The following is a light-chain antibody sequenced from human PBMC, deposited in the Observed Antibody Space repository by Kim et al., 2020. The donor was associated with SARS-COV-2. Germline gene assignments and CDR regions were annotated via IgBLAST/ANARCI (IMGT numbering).Light chain of an antibody. J-gene: IGKJ2*03. CDR1: PIITDTY. V-gene: IGKV3-20*01. CDR2: DAS. Sequence: SPGETATLSCGASPIITDTYVAWYQQKPGQAPRLLIHDASTRATGIPDSFSGSGSGTDFTLTIRGLEPEDSAVYSCQQYGGSPPYSFGQGTKLEI. CDR3: QQYGGSPPYS.